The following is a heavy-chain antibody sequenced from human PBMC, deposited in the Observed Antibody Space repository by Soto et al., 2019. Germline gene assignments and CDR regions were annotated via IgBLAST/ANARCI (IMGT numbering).Heavy chain of an antibody. D-gene: IGHD6-13*01. Sequence: SETLSLTCTVSGGSISSYYWIWIRQPPGKGLEWIGYIYYSGSTNYNPSLKSRVTISVDTSKNQFSLKLSSVTAADTAVYYCARHVRGYSSSWYFDYWGQGTLVTVSS. CDR2: IYYSGST. V-gene: IGHV4-59*08. CDR1: GGSISSYY. J-gene: IGHJ4*02. CDR3: ARHVRGYSSSWYFDY.